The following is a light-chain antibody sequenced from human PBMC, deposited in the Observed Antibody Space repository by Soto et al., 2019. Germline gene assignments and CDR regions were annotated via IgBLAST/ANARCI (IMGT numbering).Light chain of an antibody. V-gene: IGLV3-21*02. J-gene: IGLJ1*01. CDR3: QVWNSRSDHLYV. CDR2: DDS. Sequence: YELTQPPSVSLAPGQTARITCGGNNIGTYSVHWYQQKPGQAPVMVVSDDSDRPSGIPERFSGSNSGNTATLTISRVEPGDEADYYCQVWNSRSDHLYVFGTGTKVTAL. CDR1: NIGTYS.